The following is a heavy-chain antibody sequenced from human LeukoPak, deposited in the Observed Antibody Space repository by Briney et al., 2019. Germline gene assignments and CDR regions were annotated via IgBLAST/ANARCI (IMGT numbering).Heavy chain of an antibody. CDR3: AKGDYGSGSPFFDY. CDR2: IKQDGSEK. Sequence: GGSLSLSCAASGFTFSSYWMSWVRQAPGKGLEWVANIKQDGSEKYYVDSVKGRFTVSRDNAKNSLYLQMNSLRAEDTALYYCAKGDYGSGSPFFDYWGQGTLVTVSS. CDR1: GFTFSSYW. V-gene: IGHV3-7*03. J-gene: IGHJ4*02. D-gene: IGHD3-10*01.